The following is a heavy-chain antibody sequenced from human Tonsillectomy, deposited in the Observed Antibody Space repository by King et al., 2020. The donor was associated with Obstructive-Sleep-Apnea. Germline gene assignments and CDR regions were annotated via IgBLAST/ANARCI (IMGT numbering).Heavy chain of an antibody. CDR3: ARSITSYSSGWYY. D-gene: IGHD6-19*01. CDR1: AGSISSSTYY. CDR2: IYYSGST. J-gene: IGHJ4*02. V-gene: IGHV4-39*07. Sequence: QLQESGPGLVKPSETLSLTCTVSAGSISSSTYYWGWIRQPPGKGLEWIGSIYYSGSTYYNPSLKSRVTISVDTSKQQFSLKLTSVTAADTATFYCARSITSYSSGWYYWGQGTRVTVSS.